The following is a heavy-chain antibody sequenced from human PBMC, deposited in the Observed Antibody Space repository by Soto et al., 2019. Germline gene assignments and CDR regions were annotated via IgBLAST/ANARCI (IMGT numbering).Heavy chain of an antibody. Sequence: GGSLRLSCAASGFTFSSYSMNWVRQAPGKGLEWVSSISSSSSYIYYADSVKGRFTISRDNAKNSLYLQMNSLRAEDTAVYYCASEDYGAKGAAFDIWGQGTMVTVSS. CDR1: GFTFSSYS. CDR2: ISSSSSYI. V-gene: IGHV3-21*01. J-gene: IGHJ3*02. D-gene: IGHD4-17*01. CDR3: ASEDYGAKGAAFDI.